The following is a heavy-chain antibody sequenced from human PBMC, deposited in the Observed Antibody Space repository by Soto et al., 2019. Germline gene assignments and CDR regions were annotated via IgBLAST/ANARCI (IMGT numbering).Heavy chain of an antibody. Sequence: SETLSLTCTVSGGSISSGDYYWSWIRQPPGKGLEWIGYIYYSGSTYYNPSLTSRVTISVDTSKNQFSLKLSSVTAADTAVYYCARERVRHYDFWSGYDDYYGMDVWGQGTTVTVSS. V-gene: IGHV4-30-4*01. CDR2: IYYSGST. CDR1: GGSISSGDYY. J-gene: IGHJ6*02. CDR3: ARERVRHYDFWSGYDDYYGMDV. D-gene: IGHD3-3*01.